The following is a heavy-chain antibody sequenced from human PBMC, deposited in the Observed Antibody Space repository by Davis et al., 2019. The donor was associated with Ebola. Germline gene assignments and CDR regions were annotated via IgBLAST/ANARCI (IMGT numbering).Heavy chain of an antibody. J-gene: IGHJ4*02. D-gene: IGHD3-3*01. CDR2: INPGNGNT. CDR3: ARDQNEITIFAVAEGYLDY. CDR1: GYTFTNSD. V-gene: IGHV1-3*01. Sequence: ASVKVSCKASGYTFTNSDINWVRQATGQRLEWMGWINPGNGNTEYSQKFQGRVTISRDTSANTVYMELSSLRFEDTAVYYCARDQNEITIFAVAEGYLDYWGPGTLVTVSS.